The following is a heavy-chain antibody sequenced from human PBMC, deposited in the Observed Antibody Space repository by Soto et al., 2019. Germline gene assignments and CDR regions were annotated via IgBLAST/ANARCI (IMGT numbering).Heavy chain of an antibody. CDR2: TYYRSKWYN. CDR3: ARGGNWEYYYYYYGMDV. Sequence: SQTLSLTCAISADSVSSNSAAWNWIRQSPSRVLEWLGRTYYRSKWYNDYAVSVKSRITINPDTSKNQFSLQLNSVTPEDTAVYYCARGGNWEYYYYYYGMDVWGQGTTVTV. V-gene: IGHV6-1*01. D-gene: IGHD7-27*01. J-gene: IGHJ6*02. CDR1: ADSVSSNSAA.